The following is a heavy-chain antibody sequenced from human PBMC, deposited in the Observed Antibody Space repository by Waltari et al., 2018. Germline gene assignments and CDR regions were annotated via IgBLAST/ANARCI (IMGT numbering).Heavy chain of an antibody. J-gene: IGHJ1*01. CDR3: ATSVGGNMEFDN. Sequence: QAQLAQSGAGVKNPGASAKDSCQASAYTFSTYGITWVRQVPGQGLEWMGWISAHNGNTNHAQKFQDRVTLTTDTSTHTAYMEMRSLTTDDTAVYYCATSVGGNMEFDNWGQGTLVTVSS. D-gene: IGHD6-19*01. CDR2: ISAHNGNT. V-gene: IGHV1-18*01. CDR1: AYTFSTYG.